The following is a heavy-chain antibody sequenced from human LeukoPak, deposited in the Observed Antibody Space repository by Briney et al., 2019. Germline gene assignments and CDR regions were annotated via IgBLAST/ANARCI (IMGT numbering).Heavy chain of an antibody. CDR2: ISSSSSSYI. Sequence: GGSLRLSCAASGFTFSSYSMNWVRQAPGKGLEWVSSISSSSSSYIYYADSVKGRFTISRDNAKNSLYLQMNSLRAEDTAVYYCAREVSYYYDSSGYYYFDYWGQGTLVTVSS. D-gene: IGHD3-22*01. CDR3: AREVSYYYDSSGYYYFDY. V-gene: IGHV3-21*01. CDR1: GFTFSSYS. J-gene: IGHJ4*02.